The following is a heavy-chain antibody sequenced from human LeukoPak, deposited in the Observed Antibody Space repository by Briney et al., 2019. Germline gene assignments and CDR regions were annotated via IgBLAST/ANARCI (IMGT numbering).Heavy chain of an antibody. J-gene: IGHJ4*02. Sequence: PGGSLRLSCAASGFTFSSYAMHWVRQAPGKGLEWVAVISYDGSNKYYAHSVKGRFTIVRANSNNTLYLQINISISEDTAVYYCARGKTATATRRSVDYWGQRTLVTVSS. D-gene: IGHD5-24*01. CDR2: ISYDGSNK. CDR1: GFTFSSYA. CDR3: ARGKTATATRRSVDY. V-gene: IGHV3-30*01.